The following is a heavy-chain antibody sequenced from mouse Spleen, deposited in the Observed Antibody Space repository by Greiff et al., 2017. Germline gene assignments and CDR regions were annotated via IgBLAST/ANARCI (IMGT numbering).Heavy chain of an antibody. Sequence: EVQLVESGGGLVKPGGSLKLSCAASGFTFSSYAMSWVRQTPEKRLEWVATISDGGSYTYYPDNVKGRFTISRDNAKNNLYLQMSHLKSEDTAMYYCARGGSDYYGSSLYYFDYWGQGTTLTVSS. J-gene: IGHJ2*01. D-gene: IGHD1-1*01. CDR3: ARGGSDYYGSSLYYFDY. V-gene: IGHV5-4*01. CDR2: ISDGGSYT. CDR1: GFTFSSYA.